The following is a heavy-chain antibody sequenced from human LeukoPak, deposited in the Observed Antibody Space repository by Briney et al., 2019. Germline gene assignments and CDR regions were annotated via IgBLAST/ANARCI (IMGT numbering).Heavy chain of an antibody. V-gene: IGHV3-7*01. J-gene: IGHJ4*02. CDR2: IKQDGSEK. CDR1: GFTFSSYW. Sequence: GGSLRLSCVASGFTFSSYWMSWVRQAPGKGLEWVANIKQDGSEKYYVDSVKGRFTISRDNAKNSLYLQMISLRAEDTAVYNCARQTYYYDSSGYYLSYYFDYWGQGTLVTVSS. D-gene: IGHD3-22*01. CDR3: ARQTYYYDSSGYYLSYYFDY.